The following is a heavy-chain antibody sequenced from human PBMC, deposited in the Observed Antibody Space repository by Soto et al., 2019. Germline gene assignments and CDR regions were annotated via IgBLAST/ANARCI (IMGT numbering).Heavy chain of an antibody. CDR2: ISSSSSTI. CDR3: ARDLVVVIATAGWYFDL. Sequence: EVQLVESGGGLVQPGGSLRLSCAASGFTFSSYSMNWVRQAPRKGLEWVSYISSSSSTIYYADSVKGRFTISRDNAKNSLYLQMNSLRAEDTAVYYCARDLVVVIATAGWYFDLWGRGTLVTVSS. CDR1: GFTFSSYS. D-gene: IGHD2-21*01. J-gene: IGHJ2*01. V-gene: IGHV3-48*01.